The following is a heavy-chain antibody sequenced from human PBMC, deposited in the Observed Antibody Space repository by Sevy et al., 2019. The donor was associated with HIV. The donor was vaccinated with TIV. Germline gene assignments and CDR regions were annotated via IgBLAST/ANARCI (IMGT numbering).Heavy chain of an antibody. CDR2: IRYDGSNK. Sequence: GGSLRLSCAASGFTFSSYGMHWVRQAPGKGLEWVAFIRYDGSNKYYADPVKGRFTISRDNSKNTLYLQMNSLRAEDTAVYYCAKDRVPAAIHYYYGMDVWGQGTTVTVSS. D-gene: IGHD2-2*01. CDR1: GFTFSSYG. V-gene: IGHV3-30*02. CDR3: AKDRVPAAIHYYYGMDV. J-gene: IGHJ6*02.